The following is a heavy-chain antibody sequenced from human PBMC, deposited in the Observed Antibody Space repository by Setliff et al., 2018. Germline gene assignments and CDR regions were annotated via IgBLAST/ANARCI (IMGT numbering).Heavy chain of an antibody. D-gene: IGHD3-10*01. CDR2: INPNSGDT. V-gene: IGHV1-2*02. CDR1: GHTFTGYY. J-gene: IGHJ6*03. Sequence: ASVKVSCKASGHTFTGYYIHWLRQAPGQGLEWMGCINPNSGDTTFAQKFQGRVTITRDTSNSTDYMDLSRLTSDDTALYYYARSPPNRGVGQGHHMDVWGKGTTVTVSS. CDR3: ARSPPNRGVGQGHHMDV.